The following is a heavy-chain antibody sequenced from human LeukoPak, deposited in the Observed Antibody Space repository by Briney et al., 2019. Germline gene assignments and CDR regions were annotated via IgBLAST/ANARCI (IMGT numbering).Heavy chain of an antibody. CDR1: GGSISSYS. CDR2: IYYSGST. CDR3: VRDWVLGAFDI. Sequence: PSETLSLTCTVSGGSISSYSWTWIRQPPGKGLEWIGSIYYSGSTNYNPSLKSRVTISVDTSKNQFSLKLSSVTAADTAVYYCVRDWVLGAFDIWGQGTMVTVSS. D-gene: IGHD2-2*03. J-gene: IGHJ3*02. V-gene: IGHV4-59*01.